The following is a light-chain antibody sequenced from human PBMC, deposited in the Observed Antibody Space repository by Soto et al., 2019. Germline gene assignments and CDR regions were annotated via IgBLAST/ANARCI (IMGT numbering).Light chain of an antibody. Sequence: DIVLMQSPGTLSLSPGERATLSCRASQSVSSNYLAWYQQRPGQAPRLLIYGASTRATGIPDRFSGSGSGTDFTLTISRLEPEDFALYYCQQYGSLSWTFGQGTKVDI. CDR2: GAS. J-gene: IGKJ1*01. CDR3: QQYGSLSWT. V-gene: IGKV3-20*01. CDR1: QSVSSNY.